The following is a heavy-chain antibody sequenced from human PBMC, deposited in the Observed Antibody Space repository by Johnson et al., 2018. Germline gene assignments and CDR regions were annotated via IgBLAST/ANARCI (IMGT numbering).Heavy chain of an antibody. CDR3: ARRSAAGSWGYYYGMDV. CDR1: GGSFSGYY. D-gene: IGHD6-13*01. J-gene: IGHJ6*02. V-gene: IGHV4-34*01. CDR2: INHSGST. Sequence: QVQLQQWGAGLLKPSETLSLTCAVYGGSFSGYYWSWIRQPPGKGLEWIGEINHSGSTNYNPSLKSRVTISVDTSKNQFSLKLSSVTAADTAVYYCARRSAAGSWGYYYGMDVWGQGTTVTVSS.